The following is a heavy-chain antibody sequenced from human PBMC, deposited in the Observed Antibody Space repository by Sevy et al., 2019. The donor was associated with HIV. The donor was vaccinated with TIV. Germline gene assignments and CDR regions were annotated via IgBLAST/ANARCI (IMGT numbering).Heavy chain of an antibody. CDR3: ARAHYYDSSGGGFDY. CDR2: INPSGGST. D-gene: IGHD3-22*01. V-gene: IGHV1-46*03. J-gene: IGHJ4*02. Sequence: ASVKVSCKASGYTFTSYYMHWVRQAPGQGLEWMGIINPSGGSTSYAQKFQGRVTMTMDTSTITVYMELSSLRSEDTAVYYCARAHYYDSSGGGFDYWGQGTLVTVSS. CDR1: GYTFTSYY.